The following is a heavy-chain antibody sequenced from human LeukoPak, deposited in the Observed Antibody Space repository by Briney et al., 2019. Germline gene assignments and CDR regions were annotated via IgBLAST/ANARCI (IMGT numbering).Heavy chain of an antibody. V-gene: IGHV1-18*01. Sequence: GASVKVSCKASGYTFTSYGISWVRQAPGQGLEWMGWISAYNGNTNYAQKLQGRVTMTTDTSTSTAYMELRSLRSDDTAVYYCARDGTPHLNWNYVFAADWSDPWGQGTLVTVSP. CDR3: ARDGTPHLNWNYVFAADWSDP. D-gene: IGHD1-7*01. CDR2: ISAYNGNT. CDR1: GYTFTSYG. J-gene: IGHJ5*02.